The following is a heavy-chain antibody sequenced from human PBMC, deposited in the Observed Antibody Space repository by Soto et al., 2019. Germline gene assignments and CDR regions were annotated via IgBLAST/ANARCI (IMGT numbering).Heavy chain of an antibody. Sequence: SETLSLTCTVSGGSISSGDYYWSWIRQPPGKGLEWIGYIYYSGSTYYNPSLKSRVTISVDTSKNQFSLKLSSVTAADTAVYYCARDRRIFFFGVVTFHAFDIWGQGTMVPVSS. CDR2: IYYSGST. D-gene: IGHD3-3*01. V-gene: IGHV4-30-4*01. CDR3: ARDRRIFFFGVVTFHAFDI. CDR1: GGSISSGDYY. J-gene: IGHJ3*02.